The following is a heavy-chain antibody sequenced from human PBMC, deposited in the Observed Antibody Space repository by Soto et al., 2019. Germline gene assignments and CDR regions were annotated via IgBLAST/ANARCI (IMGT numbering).Heavy chain of an antibody. D-gene: IGHD1-26*01. V-gene: IGHV4-39*01. J-gene: IGHJ4*02. CDR2: ISDSGNT. CDR3: ARRDYIGSYHFDH. Sequence: PSETLSLTCTVSGVALSSRSHDCGWIRQAPGRGLEWIGTISDSGNTYSNSSLRGRVTISVDPAKNQFTLRLTAVTAADTGVYYCARRDYIGSYHFDHWGQGALVTVS. CDR1: GVALSSRSHD.